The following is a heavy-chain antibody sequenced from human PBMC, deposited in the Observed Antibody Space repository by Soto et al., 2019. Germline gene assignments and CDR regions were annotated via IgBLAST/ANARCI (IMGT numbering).Heavy chain of an antibody. Sequence: EVQLLESGGGLVQPGGSLRLSCAASGFTFSSYAMRWVRQAPVKGLEWVSAISGSGGRTYYADSVKGRFTISRDNSKNTLYLQTNSLRAEDPAVYYCARRGSGSYYDYWGQGTLVTVSS. D-gene: IGHD1-26*01. CDR1: GFTFSSYA. J-gene: IGHJ4*02. V-gene: IGHV3-23*01. CDR2: ISGSGGRT. CDR3: ARRGSGSYYDY.